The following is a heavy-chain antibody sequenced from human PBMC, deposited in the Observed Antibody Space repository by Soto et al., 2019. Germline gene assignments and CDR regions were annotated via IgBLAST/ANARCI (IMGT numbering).Heavy chain of an antibody. J-gene: IGHJ6*02. Sequence: GGSLRLSCAASGFTFSSYGMHWVRQAPGKGLEWVAVISYDGSNKYYADSVKGRFTISRDNSKNTLYPQMNSLRAEDTAVYYCAKDRSEGIAAAGTFYYYGMDVWGQGTTVTVSS. V-gene: IGHV3-30*18. D-gene: IGHD6-13*01. CDR3: AKDRSEGIAAAGTFYYYGMDV. CDR1: GFTFSSYG. CDR2: ISYDGSNK.